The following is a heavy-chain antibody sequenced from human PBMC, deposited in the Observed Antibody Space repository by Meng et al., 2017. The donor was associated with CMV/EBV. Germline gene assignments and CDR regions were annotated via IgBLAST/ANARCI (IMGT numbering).Heavy chain of an antibody. CDR3: AKWESGYKAFQY. Sequence: SETLSLTCTVSGGSISSYYCNWVRQPPGKGLEWIGYISYTGTTKYNPSLESRVTMLVDTSKNQFSLKLSPVTAADTAVYYCAKWESGYKAFQYWGQGTLVTVSS. V-gene: IGHV4-59*01. J-gene: IGHJ1*01. CDR1: GGSISSYY. CDR2: ISYTGTT. D-gene: IGHD1-14*01.